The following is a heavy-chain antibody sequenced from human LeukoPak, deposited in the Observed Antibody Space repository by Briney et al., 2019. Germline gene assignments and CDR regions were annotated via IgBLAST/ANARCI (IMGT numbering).Heavy chain of an antibody. CDR2: IYYSGST. D-gene: IGHD2-2*01. J-gene: IGHJ6*03. V-gene: IGHV4-59*01. CDR1: GGSFSSYY. Sequence: AETLSLTCAVYGGSFSSYYWSWIRQLPGKGLEWIGYIYYSGSTNYNPSLKSRVTISVDTSKNQFSLKLSSVTAADTAVYYCARGGSGIVVVPAAIDYYYMDVWGKGTTVTVSS. CDR3: ARGGSGIVVVPAAIDYYYMDV.